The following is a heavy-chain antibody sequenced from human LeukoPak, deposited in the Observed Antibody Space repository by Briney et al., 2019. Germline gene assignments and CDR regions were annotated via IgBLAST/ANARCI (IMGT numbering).Heavy chain of an antibody. Sequence: GGSLRLSCAASGFSFNTYGMHWVRQAPGKGLEWVTFMQYDGSEEYYADSVKGRFTISRDNSKNTLYLQMDSLRGEDTAVYYCAGTAAAYYFVYWGQGTLVTVSS. CDR3: AGTAAAYYFVY. D-gene: IGHD2-2*01. CDR2: MQYDGSEE. V-gene: IGHV3-30*02. J-gene: IGHJ4*02. CDR1: GFSFNTYG.